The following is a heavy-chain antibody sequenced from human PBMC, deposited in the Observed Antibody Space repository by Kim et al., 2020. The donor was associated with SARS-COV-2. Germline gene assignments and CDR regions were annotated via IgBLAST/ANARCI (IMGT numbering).Heavy chain of an antibody. V-gene: IGHV3-74*01. D-gene: IGHD3-10*01. J-gene: IGHJ4*02. CDR1: GFAFRDAW. Sequence: GGSLRLSCAASGFAFRDAWMHWVRQTPGKGLEWVSRITSDGSVSYADPVRGRFTISRDNAKNTLYLQMGSLRVEDTAVYYCARDGSYNFDYWGQGTLVTV. CDR3: ARDGSYNFDY. CDR2: ITSDGSVS.